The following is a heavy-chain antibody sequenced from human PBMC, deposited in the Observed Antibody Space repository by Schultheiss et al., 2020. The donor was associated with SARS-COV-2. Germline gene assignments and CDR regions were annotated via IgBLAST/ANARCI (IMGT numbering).Heavy chain of an antibody. CDR2: IYSGGST. Sequence: GGSLRLSCAASGFTVSSNYMSWVRQAPGKGLEWVSVIYSGGSTYYADSVKGRFTISRDNSKNTLYLQMNSLRAEDTAVYYCARVLLGAYQLLDRNWFDPWGQGTLVTVSS. J-gene: IGHJ5*02. CDR1: GFTVSSNY. CDR3: ARVLLGAYQLLDRNWFDP. D-gene: IGHD2-2*01. V-gene: IGHV3-66*01.